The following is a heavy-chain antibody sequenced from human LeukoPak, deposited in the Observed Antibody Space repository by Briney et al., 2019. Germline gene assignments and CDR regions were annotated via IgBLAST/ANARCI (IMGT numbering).Heavy chain of an antibody. V-gene: IGHV4-59*01. Sequence: PSETLSLTCTVSGGSITNAYSSWIRQPPGKGLEWIGYIHYSGASHYNPSLKSRLTISVDTSKNQFSLRLSSVTAADTALYYCTRSGRSDVLTGYYIDKWSQGTLVTVSS. CDR3: TRSGRSDVLTGYYIDK. J-gene: IGHJ4*02. D-gene: IGHD3-9*01. CDR1: GGSITNAY. CDR2: IHYSGAS.